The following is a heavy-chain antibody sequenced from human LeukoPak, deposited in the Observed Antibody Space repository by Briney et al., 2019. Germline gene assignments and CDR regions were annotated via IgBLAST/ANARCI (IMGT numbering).Heavy chain of an antibody. Sequence: GGSLRLSCAASGFTFSTYAMTWVRQAPGKGLEWVSVISANGYRTYYADSVKGRFTISRDNSKNTLYLQMNSLRAEDTAVYYCARDRGIAVAGQFDYWGQGTLVTVSS. CDR2: ISANGYRT. CDR1: GFTFSTYA. CDR3: ARDRGIAVAGQFDY. J-gene: IGHJ4*02. D-gene: IGHD6-19*01. V-gene: IGHV3-23*01.